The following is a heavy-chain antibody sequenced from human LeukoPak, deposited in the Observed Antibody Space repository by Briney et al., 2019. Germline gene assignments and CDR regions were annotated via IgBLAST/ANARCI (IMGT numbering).Heavy chain of an antibody. Sequence: GGSLRLSCTASGFTFGDYAMHWVRQAPGKGLEWVAVISYDGSNKYYADSVKGRFTISRDNSKNTLYLQMNSLRAEDTAVYYCARDSSGYYDDAFDIWGQGTMVTVSS. CDR1: GFTFGDYA. J-gene: IGHJ3*02. V-gene: IGHV3-30*04. D-gene: IGHD3-22*01. CDR3: ARDSSGYYDDAFDI. CDR2: ISYDGSNK.